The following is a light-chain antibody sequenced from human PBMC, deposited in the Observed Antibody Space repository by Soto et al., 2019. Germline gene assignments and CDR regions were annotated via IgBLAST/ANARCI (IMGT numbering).Light chain of an antibody. CDR2: EVN. J-gene: IGLJ2*01. CDR1: GSDVGNYNL. V-gene: IGLV2-14*02. Sequence: QSVLTQPASVSGSLGQSITISCSGSGSDVGNYNLVSWYQQQPGKAPKLILYEVNKGPSGVSNRFSGSKSANTASLTISGLRAEDEADYYCSSYTSSGTVVFGGGTKLTVL. CDR3: SSYTSSGTVV.